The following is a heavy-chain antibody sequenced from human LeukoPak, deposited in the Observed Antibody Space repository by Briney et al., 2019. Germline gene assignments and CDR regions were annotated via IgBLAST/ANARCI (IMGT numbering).Heavy chain of an antibody. CDR1: GGSISSYY. CDR3: ASTPTSSGSYFWFDP. D-gene: IGHD1-26*01. V-gene: IGHV4-59*01. CDR2: IYYSGST. Sequence: SETLSLTCTVSGGSISSYYWSWIRQPPGKGLEWIGCIYYSGSTNYNPSLKSRVTISVDTSKNQFSLKLSSVTAADTAVYYCASTPTSSGSYFWFDPWGQGTLVTVSS. J-gene: IGHJ5*02.